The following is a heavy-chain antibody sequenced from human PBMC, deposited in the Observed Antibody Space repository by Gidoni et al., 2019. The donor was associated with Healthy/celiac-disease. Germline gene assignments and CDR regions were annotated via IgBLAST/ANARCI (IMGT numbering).Heavy chain of an antibody. D-gene: IGHD3-22*01. CDR1: GFTFSSSG. CDR3: AKDAYYDSSGYYRGAFDY. Sequence: QVQLVESGGGVVQPGRSLRLSCPASGFTFSSSGMHWVRQAPGKGLEWVAGISYDGNNKYYADSVKGRFTISRDNSKNTLYLQMNSLRAEDTAVYYCAKDAYYDSSGYYRGAFDYWGQGTLVTVSS. V-gene: IGHV3-30*18. CDR2: ISYDGNNK. J-gene: IGHJ4*02.